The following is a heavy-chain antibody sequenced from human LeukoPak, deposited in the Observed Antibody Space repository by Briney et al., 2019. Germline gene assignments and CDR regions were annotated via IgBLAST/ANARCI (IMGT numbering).Heavy chain of an antibody. J-gene: IGHJ4*02. CDR1: GGTFSSYA. Sequence: SVKVSCKASGGTFSSYAISWVRQAPGQGLEWMGGIIPIFGTANYAQKFQGRVTITADKSTSTAYMELSSLRSEDTAVYYCARDRLRSSSWYVGFDYWGQGTLVTVSS. CDR2: IIPIFGTA. CDR3: ARDRLRSSSWYVGFDY. D-gene: IGHD6-13*01. V-gene: IGHV1-69*06.